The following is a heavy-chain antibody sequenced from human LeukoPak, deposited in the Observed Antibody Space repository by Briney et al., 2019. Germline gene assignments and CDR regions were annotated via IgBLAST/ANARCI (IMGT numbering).Heavy chain of an antibody. CDR2: IYYSGST. Sequence: SETLSLTCTVSGGSISSSSYYWGWIRQPPGKGLEWIGSIYYSGSTYYNPSLKSRVTISVDTSKNQFSLKLSSVTAADTAVYYCASPGLWFGELFPTFFDYWGQETRVTVSS. J-gene: IGHJ4*02. CDR1: GGSISSSSYY. D-gene: IGHD3-10*01. CDR3: ASPGLWFGELFPTFFDY. V-gene: IGHV4-39*01.